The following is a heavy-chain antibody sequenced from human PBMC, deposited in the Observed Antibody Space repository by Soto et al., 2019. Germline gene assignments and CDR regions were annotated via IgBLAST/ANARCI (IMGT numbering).Heavy chain of an antibody. Sequence: QVQLVESGGGVVQPGRSLRLSCAASGFTFTTYGFHWVRQAPGKGLEWVALIWSDGSNRYYADSVKGRFTISRDNFKNTLYLQMNSLRAEDTAVYYCAIEGHEGWFDPWGQGTLVTVSS. CDR1: GFTFTTYG. J-gene: IGHJ5*02. V-gene: IGHV3-33*01. CDR3: AIEGHEGWFDP. CDR2: IWSDGSNR.